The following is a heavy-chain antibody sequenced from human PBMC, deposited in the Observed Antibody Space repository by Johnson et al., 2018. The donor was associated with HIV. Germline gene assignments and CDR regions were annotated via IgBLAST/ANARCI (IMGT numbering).Heavy chain of an antibody. CDR2: IYSGGKT. J-gene: IGHJ3*02. Sequence: QVQLVESGGGVVQPGRSLRLSCAASGFTFSSYAMHWVRQAPGKGLEWVSVIYSGGKTYYADSVKGRFTISRDNSKNTLYLQMNSLRAEDTALYYCGRGSMVRGAYDGFDIWGQGTLVTVSS. CDR1: GFTFSSYA. D-gene: IGHD3-10*01. CDR3: GRGSMVRGAYDGFDI. V-gene: IGHV3-NL1*01.